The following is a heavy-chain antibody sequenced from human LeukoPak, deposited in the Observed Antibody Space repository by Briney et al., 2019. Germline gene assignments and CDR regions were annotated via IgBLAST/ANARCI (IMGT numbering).Heavy chain of an antibody. CDR2: IYYSGST. D-gene: IGHD2-21*01. J-gene: IGHJ3*02. Sequence: PSQTLSLTCTVSGSSISSGDYYWSWIRQPPGKGLEWIGYIYYSGSTYYNPSLKSRVTISVDTSKNQFSLKLSSVTAADTAVYYCARDQPLAYCGGDCYSIWGQGTMVTVSS. CDR1: GSSISSGDYY. CDR3: ARDQPLAYCGGDCYSI. V-gene: IGHV4-30-4*08.